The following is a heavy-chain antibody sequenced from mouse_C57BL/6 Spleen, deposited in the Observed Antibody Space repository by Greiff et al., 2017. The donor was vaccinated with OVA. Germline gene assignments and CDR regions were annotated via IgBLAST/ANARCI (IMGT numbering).Heavy chain of an antibody. J-gene: IGHJ4*01. CDR1: GYTFTSYW. CDR2: IYPSDSET. Sequence: VQLQQPGAELVRPGSSVKLSCKASGYTFTSYWMDWVKQRPGQGLEWIGNIYPSDSETHYNQKFKDKATLTVDKSSSTAYMQLSSLTSEDSAVDYCARSDGSSSDYAMDYWGQGTSVTVSS. V-gene: IGHV1-61*01. D-gene: IGHD1-1*01. CDR3: ARSDGSSSDYAMDY.